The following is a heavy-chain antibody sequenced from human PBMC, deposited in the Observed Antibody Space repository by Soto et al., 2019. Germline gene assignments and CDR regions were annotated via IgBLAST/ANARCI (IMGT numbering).Heavy chain of an antibody. V-gene: IGHV3-23*01. CDR1: GFTFSSYA. J-gene: IGHJ5*02. CDR3: AKEMAAGGKGWFDP. CDR2: ITGSYGT. Sequence: EVQLLESGGGLVQPGGSLRLSCAASGFTFSSYARSWVRQAPGKGLEGVSAITGSYGTYYADSVKGRSTISRDNSKNTVYLQLNSLTAEDTAIYYCAKEMAAGGKGWFDPWGQGTLVTVSS. D-gene: IGHD6-13*01.